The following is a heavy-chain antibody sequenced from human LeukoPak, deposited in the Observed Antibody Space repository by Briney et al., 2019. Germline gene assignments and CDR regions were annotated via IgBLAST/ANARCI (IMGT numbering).Heavy chain of an antibody. CDR1: GGTFSSYA. V-gene: IGHV1-18*01. CDR3: ARDPYYDSSGYPNWFDP. Sequence: GASVKVSCKASGGTFSSYAISWVRQAPGQGLEWMGWISAYNGNTNYAQMFQGRVIMTTDTSTNTAYMELRSLRADDTAMYYCARDPYYDSSGYPNWFDPWGQGTLVTVSS. J-gene: IGHJ5*02. CDR2: ISAYNGNT. D-gene: IGHD3-22*01.